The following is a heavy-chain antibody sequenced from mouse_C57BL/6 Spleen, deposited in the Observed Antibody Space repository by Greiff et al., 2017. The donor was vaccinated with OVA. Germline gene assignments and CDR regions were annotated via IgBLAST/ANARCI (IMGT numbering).Heavy chain of an antibody. D-gene: IGHD2-4*01. CDR1: GYSITSGYY. CDR3: ERGDDYGDYAMDY. V-gene: IGHV3-6*01. J-gene: IGHJ4*01. Sequence: EVQVVESGPGLVKPSQPLSLTCSVTGYSITSGYYWNWIRQFPGNKLEWMGYISYDGSNNYNPSLKNRISITRDTSKKQFFLKLNSVTTEDTATYYCERGDDYGDYAMDYWGQGTSVTVSS. CDR2: ISYDGSN.